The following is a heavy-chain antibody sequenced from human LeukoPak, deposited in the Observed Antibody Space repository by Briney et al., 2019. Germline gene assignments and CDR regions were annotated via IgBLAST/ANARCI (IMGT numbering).Heavy chain of an antibody. CDR1: GGSISSYY. J-gene: IGHJ4*02. V-gene: IGHV4-59*01. CDR2: IYYSGST. CDR3: ARVTAIFYGSGSYSPINYFDY. Sequence: KPSETLSLTCTVSGGSISSYYWSWIRQPPGKGLEWVGYIYYSGSTNYNPSLKSRVTISVDTSKNQFSLKLRSVTAADTAVYYCARVTAIFYGSGSYSPINYFDYWGQGTLVTVSS. D-gene: IGHD3-10*01.